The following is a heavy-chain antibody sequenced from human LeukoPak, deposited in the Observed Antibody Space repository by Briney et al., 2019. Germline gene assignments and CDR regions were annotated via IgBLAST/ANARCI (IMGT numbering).Heavy chain of an antibody. CDR1: GFTFSSYG. Sequence: GGSLRLSCAASGFTFSSYGMSWVRQAPGKGLEWVSAISGSGGSTYYADSVKGRFTISRDNSKNTLYLQMNSLRAEDTAVYYCAKDSGSGWYNFYYYYYMDVWGKGTTVTISS. J-gene: IGHJ6*03. CDR3: AKDSGSGWYNFYYYYYMDV. V-gene: IGHV3-23*01. CDR2: ISGSGGST. D-gene: IGHD6-19*01.